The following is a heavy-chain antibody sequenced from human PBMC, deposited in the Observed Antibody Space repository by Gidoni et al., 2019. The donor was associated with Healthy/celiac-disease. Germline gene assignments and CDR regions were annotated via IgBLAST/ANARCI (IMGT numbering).Heavy chain of an antibody. J-gene: IGHJ6*02. CDR3: ARDVVGARWGMDV. CDR1: GYTVTCYY. V-gene: IGHV1-2*04. D-gene: IGHD1-26*01. Sequence: QVQLAQSGAEVKEPGASGKGSCKAPGYTVTCYYMHWVRQATGQGLEWMGWINPNSGGTNYAQKFQGWVTMTRDTSISTAYMELSRLRSDDTAVYYCARDVVGARWGMDVWGQGTTVTVSS. CDR2: INPNSGGT.